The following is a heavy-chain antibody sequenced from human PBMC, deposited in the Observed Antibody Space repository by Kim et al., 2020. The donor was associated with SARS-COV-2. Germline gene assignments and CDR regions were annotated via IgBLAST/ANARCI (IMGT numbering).Heavy chain of an antibody. CDR1: GFTFSSYG. CDR2: ISYDGSNK. V-gene: IGHV3-30*18. J-gene: IGHJ5*02. CDR3: AKDGSGSYNWVDP. Sequence: GGSLRLSCAASGFTFSSYGMHWVRQAPGKGLEWVAVISYDGSNKYYADSVKGRFTISRDNSKNTLYLQMNSLRAEDTAVYYCAKDGSGSYNWVDPWGQGTLVTVSS. D-gene: IGHD3-10*01.